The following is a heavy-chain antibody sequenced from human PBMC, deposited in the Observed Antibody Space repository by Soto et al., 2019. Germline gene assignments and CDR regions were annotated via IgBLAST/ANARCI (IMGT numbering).Heavy chain of an antibody. V-gene: IGHV1-69*02. CDR2: IIPILGIA. Sequence: GASVKVSCKASGGTFSSYTNSWVRQAPGQGLEWMGRIIPILGIANYAQKFQGRVTITADKPTSTAYMELSSLRSEDTAVYYCARYHSAAGTGERAFDVWGQGTMVTVSS. CDR1: GGTFSSYT. D-gene: IGHD6-13*01. CDR3: ARYHSAAGTGERAFDV. J-gene: IGHJ3*01.